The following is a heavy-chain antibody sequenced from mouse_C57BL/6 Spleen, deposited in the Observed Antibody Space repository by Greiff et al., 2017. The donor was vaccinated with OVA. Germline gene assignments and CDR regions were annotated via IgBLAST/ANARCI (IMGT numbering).Heavy chain of an antibody. CDR3: ARGGGYDYADLYYFDY. CDR1: GYTFTSYW. Sequence: VQLQQSGAELVRPGSSVKLSCKASGYTFTSYWMHWVKQRPIQGLEWIGNIDPSDSETHYNQKFKDKATLTVDKSSSTAYMQLSSLTSEDSAVYYCARGGGYDYADLYYFDYWGQGTTLTVSS. CDR2: IDPSDSET. V-gene: IGHV1-52*01. D-gene: IGHD2-4*01. J-gene: IGHJ2*01.